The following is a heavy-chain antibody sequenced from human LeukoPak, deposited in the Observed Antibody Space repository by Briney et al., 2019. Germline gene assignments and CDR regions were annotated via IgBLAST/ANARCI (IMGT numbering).Heavy chain of an antibody. CDR2: IYYSGST. J-gene: IGHJ6*02. CDR3: ARERYYYGSGSYYKDYYYGMDV. V-gene: IGHV4-30-4*01. Sequence: SQTLSLTCTISGGSISSGDYYWSWIRQPPGKGLEWIGYIYYSGSTYYNPSLKSRVTISVDTSKNQFSLKLSSVTAADTAVYYCARERYYYGSGSYYKDYYYGMDVWGQGTTVTVSS. CDR1: GGSISSGDYY. D-gene: IGHD3-10*01.